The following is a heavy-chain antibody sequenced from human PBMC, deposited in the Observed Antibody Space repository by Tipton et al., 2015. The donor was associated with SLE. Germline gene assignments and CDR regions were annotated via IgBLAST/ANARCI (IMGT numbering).Heavy chain of an antibody. Sequence: QSGAEVKKPGSSVKVSCKASGGTFSSYAISWVRQAPGQGLEWMGWISAYNGNTNYAQKLQGRVTMTTDTSTSTAYMGLRSLRSDDTAVYYCARAEIRGVVVPAAIKYWGQGTLVTVSS. V-gene: IGHV1-18*01. CDR1: GGTFSSYA. CDR2: ISAYNGNT. J-gene: IGHJ4*02. CDR3: ARAEIRGVVVPAAIKY. D-gene: IGHD2-2*01.